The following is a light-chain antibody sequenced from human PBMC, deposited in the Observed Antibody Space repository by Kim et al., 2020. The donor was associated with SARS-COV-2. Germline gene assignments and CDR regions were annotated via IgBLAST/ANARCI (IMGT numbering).Light chain of an antibody. Sequence: PGQSVTTSCPGTSSDVGPYNYVSWYQQHPGKAPKLMIYEVSKRPSWVPDRFSGSKSGSTASLTVSGLQADDEADYYCSSYAGTNVIFGGGTQLTVL. V-gene: IGLV2-8*01. J-gene: IGLJ2*01. CDR3: SSYAGTNVI. CDR2: EVS. CDR1: SSDVGPYNY.